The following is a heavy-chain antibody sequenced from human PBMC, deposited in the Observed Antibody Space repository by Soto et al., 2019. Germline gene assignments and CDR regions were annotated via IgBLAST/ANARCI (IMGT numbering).Heavy chain of an antibody. V-gene: IGHV4-4*07. CDR2: IFSSGST. Sequence: SENLSLTCTVSGGSITDYSWVWIRQTAGQGLEWIGRIFSSGSTNYNPSLKGRITMSLDTSKNQFSLKLNSATATDTAVYFCARDQGVVVTANNWGEPWRQGILVA. CDR1: GGSITDYS. D-gene: IGHD2-21*02. CDR3: ARDQGVVVTANNWGEP. J-gene: IGHJ5*02.